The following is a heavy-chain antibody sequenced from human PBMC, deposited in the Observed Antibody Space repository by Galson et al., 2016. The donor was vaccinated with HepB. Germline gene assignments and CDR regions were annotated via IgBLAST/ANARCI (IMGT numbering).Heavy chain of an antibody. CDR1: GFTFSTYA. CDR3: ARHDCSSTSCSNKDAFDI. J-gene: IGHJ3*02. Sequence: SLRLSCAASGFTFSTYALSWVRQAPGKGLEWVSTSSYSGNTYYADSVKGRFTISRDNSKNTLSLQMSSLKASDTAMYYCARHDCSSTSCSNKDAFDIWGQGTMVTVSS. V-gene: IGHV3-23*01. D-gene: IGHD2-2*01. CDR2: SSYSGNT.